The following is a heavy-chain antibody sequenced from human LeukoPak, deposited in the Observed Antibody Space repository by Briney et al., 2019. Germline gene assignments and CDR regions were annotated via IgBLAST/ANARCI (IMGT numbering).Heavy chain of an antibody. CDR2: VYYGGTT. Sequence: PSETLSLTCTVSGGSINSRSYYWGWIRQPPGKGLEWIGSVYYGGTTYYNPSLKSRVTISEDTSKNQFSLKLSSVTAADTAVYYCARRATTVTTGYYYYYMGVWGQGTTVTVSS. J-gene: IGHJ6*03. CDR3: ARRATTVTTGYYYYYMGV. D-gene: IGHD4-17*01. V-gene: IGHV4-39*01. CDR1: GGSINSRSYY.